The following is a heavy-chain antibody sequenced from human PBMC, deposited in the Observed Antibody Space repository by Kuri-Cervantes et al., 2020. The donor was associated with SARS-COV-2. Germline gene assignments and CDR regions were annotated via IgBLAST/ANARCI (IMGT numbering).Heavy chain of an antibody. CDR1: GFTFSSYA. V-gene: IGHV3-30-3*02. CDR3: AKRGIATAVAGLRPYYYYYMDV. J-gene: IGHJ6*03. Sequence: GESLKISCAASGFTFSSYAMHWVRQAPGKGLEWVAVISYDGSNKYYADSVKGRFTISRDNSKNTLYLQMNSLRAEDTTVYYCAKRGIATAVAGLRPYYYYYMDVWGKGTTVTVSS. D-gene: IGHD6-19*01. CDR2: ISYDGSNK.